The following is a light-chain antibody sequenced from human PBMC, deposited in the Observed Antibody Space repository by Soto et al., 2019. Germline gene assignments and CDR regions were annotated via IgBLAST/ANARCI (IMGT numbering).Light chain of an antibody. CDR3: HQYGSSLLFT. Sequence: EIVLTQSPGTLSLSPGERATLSCRASQSVSSSYLAWYQQKPGQAPRLLIYGASSRATGIPDRFSGSGSGTDFTLTISRLEPEDFAVYYCHQYGSSLLFTFGPGTNVDIK. V-gene: IGKV3-20*01. CDR1: QSVSSSY. CDR2: GAS. J-gene: IGKJ3*01.